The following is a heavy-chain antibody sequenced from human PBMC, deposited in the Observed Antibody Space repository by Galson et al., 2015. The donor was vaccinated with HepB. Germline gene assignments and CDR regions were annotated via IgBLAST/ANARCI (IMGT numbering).Heavy chain of an antibody. J-gene: IGHJ6*02. CDR1: GYDFNKYG. V-gene: IGHV1-18*01. CDR2: VSGYDGSA. D-gene: IGHD1-7*01. CDR3: ARDSRLELHLNNYYSYGMDV. Sequence: SVKVSCKASGYDFNKYGLSWVRQAPGQGLEWMGWVSGYDGSANYAPKFQGRVTMTTQKSTGTAFMEVRGLRSDDTAVYYCARDSRLELHLNNYYSYGMDVWGQGTAVIVS.